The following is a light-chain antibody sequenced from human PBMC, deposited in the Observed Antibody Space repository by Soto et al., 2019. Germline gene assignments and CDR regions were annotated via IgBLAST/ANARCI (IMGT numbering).Light chain of an antibody. V-gene: IGKV3-11*01. Sequence: EIVLTQSPATLSLSPGERATLSCRASQSVSSYLAWYQQKPGRAPRLLIYDASNRTTGIPARFSGSGSGTNFTHTISSLEPEDFAVYYCQQRSNWPYTFGQGTKLEIK. CDR1: QSVSSY. CDR2: DAS. J-gene: IGKJ2*01. CDR3: QQRSNWPYT.